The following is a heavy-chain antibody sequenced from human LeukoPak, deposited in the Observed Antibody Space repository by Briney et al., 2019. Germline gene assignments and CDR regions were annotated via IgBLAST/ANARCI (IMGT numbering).Heavy chain of an antibody. J-gene: IGHJ4*02. CDR3: LVTTRSRGFDY. CDR1: GFTFSSYW. Sequence: GGSLRLSCAASGFTFSSYWMSWVRQAPGKGLEWVANIRQDGSVQNYVDSVKGRFTISRGNPKNSVYLQMSSLRAEDTAVYYCLVTTRSRGFDYWGQGALVTVSS. V-gene: IGHV3-7*01. D-gene: IGHD1/OR15-1a*01. CDR2: IRQDGSVQ.